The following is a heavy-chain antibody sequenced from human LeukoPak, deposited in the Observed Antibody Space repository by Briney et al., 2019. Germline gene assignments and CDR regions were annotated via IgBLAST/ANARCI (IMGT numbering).Heavy chain of an antibody. CDR3: AKEARDILTHYYWGSQFDY. CDR2: ISGRGGDT. V-gene: IGHV3-23*01. CDR1: GFTFGNYA. Sequence: AGGSLRLSCVGSGFTFGNYAMNWVRQAPGKGLEWVAAISGRGGDTFYADSVKGRFTFSRDNSKNTMFLQMNSLRAEDTALYYCAKEARDILTHYYWGSQFDYWGQGTLVIVSS. J-gene: IGHJ4*02. D-gene: IGHD3-9*01.